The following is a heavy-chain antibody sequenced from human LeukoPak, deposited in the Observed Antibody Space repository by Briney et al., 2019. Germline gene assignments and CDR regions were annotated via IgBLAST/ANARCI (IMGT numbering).Heavy chain of an antibody. V-gene: IGHV4-59*01. J-gene: IGHJ4*02. CDR3: ARYLAAAGMDYFDY. CDR2: ISYSGST. CDR1: GASISSYY. Sequence: PSETLSLTCTVSGASISSYYWSWIRQPPGKGLEWIGYISYSGSTNYNPSLKSRVTISVDTSKNQFSLKLSSVTAADTAVYYCARYLAAAGMDYFDYWGQGTLVTVSS. D-gene: IGHD6-13*01.